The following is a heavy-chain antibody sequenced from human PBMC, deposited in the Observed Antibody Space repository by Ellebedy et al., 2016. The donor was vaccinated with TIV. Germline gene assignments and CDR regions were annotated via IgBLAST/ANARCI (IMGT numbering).Heavy chain of an antibody. J-gene: IGHJ4*02. CDR1: GGSFSGYY. D-gene: IGHD4-17*01. CDR3: ARRTVTTGDFDS. Sequence: MPSETLSLTCAVYGGSFSGYYWSWIRQPPGKGLEWLGHIYHSGSTNYNPSLKSRVTMSVDTSKNQFSLKLSSVTAADTAVYYCARRTVTTGDFDSWGQGTLVTVSS. V-gene: IGHV4-59*08. CDR2: IYHSGST.